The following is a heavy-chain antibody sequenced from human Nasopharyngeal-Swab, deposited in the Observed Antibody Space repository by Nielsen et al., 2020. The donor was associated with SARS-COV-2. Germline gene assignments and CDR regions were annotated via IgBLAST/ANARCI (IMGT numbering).Heavy chain of an antibody. Sequence: GESLKISCAASGFTVSSNYMSWVRQAPGKGLEWVSVIYSGGSTYYADSVKGRFTISRDNSKNTLYLQMNSLRSEDTAVYYCASPGGYSYFGYWGQGTLVTVSS. CDR3: ASPGGYSYFGY. CDR2: IYSGGST. D-gene: IGHD5-18*01. V-gene: IGHV3-53*05. CDR1: GFTVSSNY. J-gene: IGHJ4*02.